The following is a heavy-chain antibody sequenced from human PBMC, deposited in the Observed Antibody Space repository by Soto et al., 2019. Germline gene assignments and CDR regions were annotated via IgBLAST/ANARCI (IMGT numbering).Heavy chain of an antibody. D-gene: IGHD6-13*01. CDR2: ISSSSSYT. Sequence: GGSLRLSCAASGFTFSDYYMSWIRQAPGKGLEWVSYISSSSSYTNYADSVKGRFTISRDNAKNSLYLQMNSLRAEDTAVYYCAREPVAAAGTEYYYYYYGMDVWGQGTTVTVSS. CDR3: AREPVAAAGTEYYYYYYGMDV. V-gene: IGHV3-11*06. J-gene: IGHJ6*02. CDR1: GFTFSDYY.